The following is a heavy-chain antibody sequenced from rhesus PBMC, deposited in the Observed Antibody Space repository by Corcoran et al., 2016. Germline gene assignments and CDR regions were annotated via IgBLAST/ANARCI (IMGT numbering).Heavy chain of an antibody. V-gene: IGHV4-173*01. CDR3: ARVSGSWNDEYFEF. Sequence: QLQLQESGPGLVKPSETLSLTCAVSGGSISSDYWTWIRQPPGKGLEWIGRISRSGGSTDYNPSLKSRVTIATDTSKNQFSLMLSSVTAADTAVYYCARVSGSWNDEYFEFWGQGALVTVSS. CDR1: GGSISSDY. J-gene: IGHJ1*01. CDR2: ISRSGGST. D-gene: IGHD6-25*01.